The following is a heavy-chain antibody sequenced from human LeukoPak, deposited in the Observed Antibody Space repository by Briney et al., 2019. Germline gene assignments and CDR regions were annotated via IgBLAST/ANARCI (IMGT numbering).Heavy chain of an antibody. D-gene: IGHD3-22*01. CDR2: INHSGST. Sequence: SETLSLTRAVYGGSFSGYYWSWIRQPPGKGLEWIGEINHSGSTNYNPSLKSRVTISVDTSKNQFSLKLSSVTAADTAVYYCARVVRRITMIVMVINRAFDIWGQGTMVTVSS. CDR3: ARVVRRITMIVMVINRAFDI. CDR1: GGSFSGYY. V-gene: IGHV4-34*01. J-gene: IGHJ3*02.